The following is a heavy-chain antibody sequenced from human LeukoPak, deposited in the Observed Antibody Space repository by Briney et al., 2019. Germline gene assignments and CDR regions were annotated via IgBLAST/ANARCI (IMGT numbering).Heavy chain of an antibody. D-gene: IGHD2-2*02. J-gene: IGHJ6*03. CDR3: ARDPPLYYYMDV. CDR2: IKQDGSEK. CDR1: GFTFSSYE. Sequence: GGSLRLSCAASGFTFSSYEMNWVRQAPGKGLEWVANIKQDGSEKYYVDSVKGRFTISRDNAKNSLYLQMNSLRAEDTAVYYCARDPPLYYYMDVWGKGTTVTVSS. V-gene: IGHV3-7*01.